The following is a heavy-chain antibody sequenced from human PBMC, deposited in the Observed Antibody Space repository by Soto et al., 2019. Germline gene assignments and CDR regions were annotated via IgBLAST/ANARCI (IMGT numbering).Heavy chain of an antibody. CDR3: ARDLKGLYLETAALGAFDI. CDR2: INAGNGNT. Sequence: GASVKVSCKASGYTFTSYAMHWVRQAPGQRLEWMGWINAGNGNTKYSQKFQGRVTITRDTSASTAYMELSSLRSEDTAVYYCARDLKGLYLETAALGAFDIWGQGTMVTVSS. CDR1: GYTFTSYA. V-gene: IGHV1-3*01. D-gene: IGHD2-2*02. J-gene: IGHJ3*02.